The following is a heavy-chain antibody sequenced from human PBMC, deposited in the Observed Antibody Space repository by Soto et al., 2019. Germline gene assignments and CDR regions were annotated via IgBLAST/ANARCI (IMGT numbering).Heavy chain of an antibody. V-gene: IGHV3-43*01. CDR1: GFTFDDYT. D-gene: IGHD4-17*01. CDR2: ISWDGGST. Sequence: EVQLVESGGVVVQPGGSLRLSCAASGFTFDDYTMHWVRQAPGKGLEWVSLISWDGGSTYYADSVKGRFTISRDNSKHSLYLQMNSLRTEDTALYYCAKDISSSYGDYGFLDVWGQGTTVTVSS. J-gene: IGHJ6*02. CDR3: AKDISSSYGDYGFLDV.